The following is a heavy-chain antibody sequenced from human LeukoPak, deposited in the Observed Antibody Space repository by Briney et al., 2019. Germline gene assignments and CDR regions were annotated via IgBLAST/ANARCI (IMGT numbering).Heavy chain of an antibody. D-gene: IGHD5-24*01. CDR1: GFNLHNFA. CDR2: ISNDDRNK. J-gene: IGHJ4*02. Sequence: PGGSLRLSCIASGFNLHNFAMHWVRQTPGKGLEWVAVISNDDRNKYYTDSVKGRFIISRDNSKNTVYLQMNSLKTEDTAMYYCARPSPPGDGYNPCDYWGPGALVVVSS. CDR3: ARPSPPGDGYNPCDY. V-gene: IGHV3-30*04.